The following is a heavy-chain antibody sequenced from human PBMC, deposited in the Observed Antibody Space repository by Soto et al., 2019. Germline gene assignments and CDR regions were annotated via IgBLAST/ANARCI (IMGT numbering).Heavy chain of an antibody. CDR2: ISGSGGST. D-gene: IGHD5-12*01. Sequence: GGSLRLSCAASGFTFSSYAMSWVRQAPGKGLEWVSAISGSGGSTYYADSVKGRFTISRDNSKNTLYLQMNSLRAEDTAVYYCAKNPREAGGYKRIPYYYYYMDVWGKGTTVTVSS. J-gene: IGHJ6*03. V-gene: IGHV3-23*01. CDR3: AKNPREAGGYKRIPYYYYYMDV. CDR1: GFTFSSYA.